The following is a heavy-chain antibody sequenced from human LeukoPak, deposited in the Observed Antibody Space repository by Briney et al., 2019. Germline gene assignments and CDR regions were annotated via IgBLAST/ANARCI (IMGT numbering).Heavy chain of an antibody. V-gene: IGHV3-30*04. CDR3: ARPRVEPLPSAEDY. D-gene: IGHD2-2*01. Sequence: GGSLRLSCAASGFTFSSYAMHWVRQAPGKGLEWVAVISYDGSNKFYADSVRGRFTISKDNSKNTLFLQMNSLTPEDTGVYYCARPRVEPLPSAEDYWGQGTLVTVSS. CDR1: GFTFSSYA. CDR2: ISYDGSNK. J-gene: IGHJ4*02.